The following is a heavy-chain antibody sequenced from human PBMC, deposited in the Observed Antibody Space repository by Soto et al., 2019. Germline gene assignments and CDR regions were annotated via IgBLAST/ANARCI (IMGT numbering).Heavy chain of an antibody. Sequence: EVQLVESGGGLVQRGGSLRLSCAASGFTFSRYTMHWVRQAPGKGLEYVSGISSNGGITDYASSVQGRFSISRDNSKNTLYLQMGSLRVDDMAVYYCARDDYGENDAFDIWGQGTMVNVSS. CDR3: ARDDYGENDAFDI. CDR1: GFTFSRYT. V-gene: IGHV3-64*01. CDR2: ISSNGGIT. D-gene: IGHD4-17*01. J-gene: IGHJ3*02.